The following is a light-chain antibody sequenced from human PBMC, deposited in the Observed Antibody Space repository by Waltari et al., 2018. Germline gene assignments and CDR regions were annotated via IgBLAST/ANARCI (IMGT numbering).Light chain of an antibody. J-gene: IGKJ2*01. CDR1: QSITSNY. V-gene: IGKV3-20*01. CDR3: QQCGRSLYT. CDR2: DAS. Sequence: EIVLTQSPGTLSLSPGERATLSCRASQSITSNYLAWYQRRPCQAPRLLIYDASTRATGIPDRFSGSGSGTDFTITISRLEPEDFAVYYCQQCGRSLYTFGQGTTLEIK.